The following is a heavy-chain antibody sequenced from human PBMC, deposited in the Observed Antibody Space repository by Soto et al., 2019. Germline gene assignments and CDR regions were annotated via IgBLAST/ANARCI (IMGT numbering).Heavy chain of an antibody. D-gene: IGHD3-3*01. Sequence: GESLKISCAASGFTFSSYAMSWVRQAPGKGLEWVSAISGSGGSTYYADSVKGRFTISRDNSKNTLYLQMNSLRAEDTAVYYCAKDDNHVYDFWSGYSSFDYWGQGTLVTVSS. J-gene: IGHJ4*02. CDR1: GFTFSSYA. CDR3: AKDDNHVYDFWSGYSSFDY. CDR2: ISGSGGST. V-gene: IGHV3-23*01.